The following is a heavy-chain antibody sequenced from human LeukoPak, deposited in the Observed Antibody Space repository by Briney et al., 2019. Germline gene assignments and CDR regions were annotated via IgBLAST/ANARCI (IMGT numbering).Heavy chain of an antibody. CDR1: GFTFSSYS. V-gene: IGHV3-48*02. D-gene: IGHD4-23*01. CDR2: ISSSSSTI. Sequence: GGSLRLSCAASGFTFSSYSMNWVRQAPGKGLEWVSYISSSSSTIYYADSVKGRFTISRDNAKNSLYLQMNSLRDEDTAVYYCARVQPPPTVVTPRYYYHGMDVWGQGTTVTVSS. J-gene: IGHJ6*02. CDR3: ARVQPPPTVVTPRYYYHGMDV.